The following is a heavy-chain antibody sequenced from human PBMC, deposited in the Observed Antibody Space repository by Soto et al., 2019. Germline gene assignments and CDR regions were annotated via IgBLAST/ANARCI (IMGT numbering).Heavy chain of an antibody. D-gene: IGHD6-13*01. V-gene: IGHV4-59*12. Sequence: SETLSLTCTVSGGSISSYYWSWIRQPPGKGLEWIGYIYYSGSTNYNPSLKSRVTISVDTSKNQFSLKLSSVTAADTAVYYCVRDFSSSSTWHNWGDPWGQGTLVTVSS. CDR1: GGSISSYY. CDR3: VRDFSSSSTWHNWGDP. J-gene: IGHJ5*02. CDR2: IYYSGST.